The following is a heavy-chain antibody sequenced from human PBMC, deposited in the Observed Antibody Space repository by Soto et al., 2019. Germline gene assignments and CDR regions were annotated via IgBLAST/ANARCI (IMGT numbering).Heavy chain of an antibody. D-gene: IGHD4-4*01. CDR3: ARHRRTTVAKFDFDS. J-gene: IGHJ4*02. V-gene: IGHV4-59*08. CDR1: GGTISGY. CDR2: IYNSGTT. Sequence: QVQLQESGPGLVKPSETLSLTCTVSGGTISGYWSWIRQAPGKGLEWIAYIYNSGTTNYNPSLKSRVTISEDSPKNQISLKLSSVTAADTAVYYCARHRRTTVAKFDFDSWGQGALVTVSS.